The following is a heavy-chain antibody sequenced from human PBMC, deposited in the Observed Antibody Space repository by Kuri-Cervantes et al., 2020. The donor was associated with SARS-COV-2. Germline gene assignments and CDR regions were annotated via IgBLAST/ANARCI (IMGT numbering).Heavy chain of an antibody. CDR3: AREPHIVPAAIYYYYYYGMDV. CDR2: INSDGSST. Sequence: GESLKISCAASGFTFSSYWMHWVRQAPGKGLVWVSRINSDGSSTSYADSVKGRFTISRDNAKNTLYLQMNSLRAEDTAVYYCAREPHIVPAAIYYYYYYGMDVWGKGTTVTVSS. V-gene: IGHV3-74*01. D-gene: IGHD2-2*01. CDR1: GFTFSSYW. J-gene: IGHJ6*04.